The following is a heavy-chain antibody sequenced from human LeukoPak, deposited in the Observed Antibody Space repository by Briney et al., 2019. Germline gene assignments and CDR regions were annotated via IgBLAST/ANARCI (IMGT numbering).Heavy chain of an antibody. Sequence: GGSLRLSCAASGFTFSGYTMSWVRQAPGKGLEWVSAIGGSGANTYYVDSVKGRFTISRDNSKNTLYLQMNSLRAEETAVYYCARGDYDYVWGSYRSNNFDYWGQGTLVTVSS. CDR2: IGGSGANT. V-gene: IGHV3-23*01. CDR3: ARGDYDYVWGSYRSNNFDY. CDR1: GFTFSGYT. D-gene: IGHD3-16*02. J-gene: IGHJ4*02.